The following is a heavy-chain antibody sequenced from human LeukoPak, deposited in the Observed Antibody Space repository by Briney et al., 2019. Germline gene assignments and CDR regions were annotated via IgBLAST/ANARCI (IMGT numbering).Heavy chain of an antibody. CDR3: ARRLTQYDCFDP. CDR2: INHSGST. CDR1: AGSFSDYY. D-gene: IGHD2-2*01. J-gene: IGHJ5*02. Sequence: PSETLSLTSSVYAGSFSDYYWSSIPQPPGKEPEWIGEINHSGSTNYNPSLKSRLTISVDTSKNPFSLKLSSVTAADTAVNYCARRLTQYDCFDPWGEGILVTVSS. V-gene: IGHV4-34*01.